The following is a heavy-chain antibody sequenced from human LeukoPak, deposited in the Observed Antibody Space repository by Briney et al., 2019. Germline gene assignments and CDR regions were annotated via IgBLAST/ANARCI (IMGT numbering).Heavy chain of an antibody. V-gene: IGHV1-69*06. CDR3: ARERVEMATTTNHDAFDI. J-gene: IGHJ3*02. CDR2: IIPIFGTA. Sequence: SVKVSCKASGGTFSSYAISWVRQAPGQGLEWMGGIIPIFGTANYAQKFQGRVTITADKSTSTAYMELSSLRSDDTAVYYCARERVEMATTTNHDAFDIWGQGTMVTVSS. CDR1: GGTFSSYA. D-gene: IGHD5-24*01.